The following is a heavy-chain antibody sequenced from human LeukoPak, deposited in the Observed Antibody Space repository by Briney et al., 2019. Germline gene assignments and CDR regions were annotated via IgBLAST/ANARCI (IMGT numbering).Heavy chain of an antibody. D-gene: IGHD5-18*01. J-gene: IGHJ4*02. Sequence: GRSLRLSCAASGFTFSSYGMHWVRQAPGKGLEWVAVISYDGSNKYYADSVKGRFTISRDNSKNTLYLQMNSLRAEDTAVYYCAKDQTHHSYGSYFDYWGQGTLVTVSS. CDR3: AKDQTHHSYGSYFDY. V-gene: IGHV3-30*18. CDR2: ISYDGSNK. CDR1: GFTFSSYG.